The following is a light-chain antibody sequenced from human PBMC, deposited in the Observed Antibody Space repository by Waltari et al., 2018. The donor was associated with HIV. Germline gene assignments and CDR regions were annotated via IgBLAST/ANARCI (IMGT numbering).Light chain of an antibody. CDR1: QSVSSY. J-gene: IGKJ5*01. V-gene: IGKV3-11*01. CDR2: DAS. Sequence: IVLTQPPATLPLSSGERATLSCRASQSVSSYLAWYQQKPGQAPRLLIYDASNRATGIPARFSGSGSGTDFTLTISSLEPEDFAVYYCQQRSNWPITFGQGTRLEIK. CDR3: QQRSNWPIT.